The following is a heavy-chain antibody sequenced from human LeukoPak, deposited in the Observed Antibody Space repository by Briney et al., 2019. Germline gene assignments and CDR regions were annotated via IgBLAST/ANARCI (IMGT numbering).Heavy chain of an antibody. CDR3: ARVYGSAPDY. CDR2: IYYSGST. V-gene: IGHV4-39*07. CDR1: GGSISSSSYY. D-gene: IGHD3-10*01. Sequence: KTSETLSLTCTVSGGSISSSSYYWGWIRQPPGKGLEWIGSIYYSGSTYYNPSLKSRVTISVDTSKNQFSLKLSSVTAADTAVYYCARVYGSAPDYWGQGTLVTVSS. J-gene: IGHJ4*02.